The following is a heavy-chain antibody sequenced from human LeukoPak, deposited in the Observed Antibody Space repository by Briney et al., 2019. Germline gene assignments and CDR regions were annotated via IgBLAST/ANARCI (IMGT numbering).Heavy chain of an antibody. V-gene: IGHV4-31*03. CDR1: GGSISSGGYY. J-gene: IGHJ6*02. D-gene: IGHD3-3*01. CDR2: IYYSGST. CDR3: ARDRFLEWLSRRYYYGMDV. Sequence: SETLSLTCTVSGGSISSGGYYWSWIRQHPGKGLEWIGYIYYSGSTYYNPSLKSRVTISVDTSKNQFSLKLSSVTAADTAVYYCARDRFLEWLSRRYYYGMDVWGQGTTVTVSS.